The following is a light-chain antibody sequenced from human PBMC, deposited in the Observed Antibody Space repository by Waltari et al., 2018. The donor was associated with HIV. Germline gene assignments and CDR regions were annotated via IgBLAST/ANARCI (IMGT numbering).Light chain of an antibody. CDR3: QQYNSYPWT. CDR1: QSISSW. CDR2: KAS. J-gene: IGKJ1*01. Sequence: DIQMTQSPSTLSASIGARVTITCRASQSISSWLAWYQQKPGKAPDLLIYKASTLESGVPSRFSGSGSGTEFTLTISSLQPDDFATYYCQQYNSYPWTFGQGTKVEIK. V-gene: IGKV1-5*03.